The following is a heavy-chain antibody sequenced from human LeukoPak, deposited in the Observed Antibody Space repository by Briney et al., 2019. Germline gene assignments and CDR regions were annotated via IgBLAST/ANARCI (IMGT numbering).Heavy chain of an antibody. Sequence: GGSLRLSCAASGFIFSTALVGWVRQAPGKGLEWVGRIKSRTDGETTEYAAPVQGRFTISRDDSRNTLYLQMNSLKTDDTAVYYCAAGPGWGGIVLDYWGQGTLVTVSS. CDR3: AAGPGWGGIVLDY. D-gene: IGHD3-10*01. CDR2: IKSRTDGETT. V-gene: IGHV3-15*05. CDR1: GFIFSTAL. J-gene: IGHJ4*02.